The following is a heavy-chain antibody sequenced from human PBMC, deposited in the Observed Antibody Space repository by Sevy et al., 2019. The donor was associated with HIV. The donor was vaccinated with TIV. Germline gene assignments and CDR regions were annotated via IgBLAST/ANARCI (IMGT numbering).Heavy chain of an antibody. D-gene: IGHD1-1*01. CDR3: TRGEVQLWPSGFDY. CDR2: IYTSGRT. Sequence: SETLSLTCTVSGDSISSYYWSWIRRPAGKGLEWIGHIYTSGRTNYNPSLKSRVTMSVDTSKNQFSLKLRSVTAADTAVYFCTRGEVQLWPSGFDYWGQGTLVTVSS. V-gene: IGHV4-4*07. CDR1: GDSISSYY. J-gene: IGHJ4*02.